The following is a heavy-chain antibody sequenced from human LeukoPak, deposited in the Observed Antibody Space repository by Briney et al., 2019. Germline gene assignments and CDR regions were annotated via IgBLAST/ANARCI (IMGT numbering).Heavy chain of an antibody. CDR2: INPSDSDT. CDR1: GYFFTSYW. V-gene: IGHV5-51*01. J-gene: IGHJ4*02. CDR3: AKGYSRVDY. D-gene: IGHD5-12*01. Sequence: GESLKISCQASGYFFTSYWIGWVRQMPGKGPEWMGIINPSDSDTRYSPSFQGQVTISADKSISTVYLQWSSLKASDTAKYYCAKGYSRVDYWGQGTLVTVSS.